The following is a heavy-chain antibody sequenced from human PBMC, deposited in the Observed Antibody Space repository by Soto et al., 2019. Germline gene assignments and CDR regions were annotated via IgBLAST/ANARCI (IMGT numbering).Heavy chain of an antibody. CDR2: IIPIFPTP. CDR1: GGTFGNSA. CDR3: AGDKDRLKLGGNCDDGIDV. J-gene: IGHJ6*02. V-gene: IGHV1-69*12. D-gene: IGHD1-7*01. Sequence: QVQLVQSGGEVKTPRSSVTVSCKASGGTFGNSAISWVRQAPGQGLEWMGGIIPIFPTPDYAQKYQGRVTSTAHESTSTAYMEWNSLRSEDTAVYYCAGDKDRLKLGGNCDDGIDVWGQGTMVTVSS.